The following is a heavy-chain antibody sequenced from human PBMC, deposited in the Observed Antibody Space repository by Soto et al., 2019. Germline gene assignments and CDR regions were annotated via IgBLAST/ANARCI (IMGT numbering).Heavy chain of an antibody. CDR1: GFTFSSYG. J-gene: IGHJ4*02. CDR3: AKEYSSSWRRDYFDY. V-gene: IGHV3-30*18. CDR2: ISYDGSNK. D-gene: IGHD6-13*01. Sequence: TGGSLRLSCAASGFTFSSYGMHWVRQAPGKGLEWVAVISYDGSNKYYADSVKGRFTISRDNSKNTLYLQMNSLRAEDTAVYYCAKEYSSSWRRDYFDYWGQGTLVTVSS.